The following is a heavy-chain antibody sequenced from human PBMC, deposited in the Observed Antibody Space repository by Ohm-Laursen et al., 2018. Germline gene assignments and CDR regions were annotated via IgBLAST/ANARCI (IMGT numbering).Heavy chain of an antibody. CDR1: GFTFSSYG. D-gene: IGHD5-12*01. V-gene: IGHV3-23*01. Sequence: SLRLSCTASGFTFSSYGMHWVRLAPGKGLEWVSSISDSGTTTYYADPVKGRFTISRDNPKSMVFLQMSSLRAEDTAVYYCAKHRSATWMHKRFDNWGQGTLVTVSS. J-gene: IGHJ4*02. CDR2: ISDSGTTT. CDR3: AKHRSATWMHKRFDN.